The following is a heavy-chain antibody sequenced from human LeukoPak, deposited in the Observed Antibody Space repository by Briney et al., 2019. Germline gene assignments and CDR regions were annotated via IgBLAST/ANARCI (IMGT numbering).Heavy chain of an antibody. CDR3: ARDKPAVFDW. Sequence: GGSLRLSCAASRFTFSNYGMHWVRQAPGKGLEWVAVIWYDGSDKYYADSVKGRFTVSRDNSKNTLCLEMNSLRAEDTAVYYCARDKPAVFDWRGQGTLVTVSS. V-gene: IGHV3-33*01. CDR2: IWYDGSDK. CDR1: RFTFSNYG. J-gene: IGHJ4*02.